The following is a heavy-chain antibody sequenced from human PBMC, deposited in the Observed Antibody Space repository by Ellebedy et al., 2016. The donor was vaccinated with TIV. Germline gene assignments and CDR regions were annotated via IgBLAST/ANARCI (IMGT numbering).Heavy chain of an antibody. D-gene: IGHD2-8*01. V-gene: IGHV4-61*01. CDR2: IYYTRGT. CDR3: ARAGVN. Sequence: SETLSLXXTVSGDSVSSGNYYWSWIRRPPGKGLEWIGYIYYTRGTKYNPSLESRVIMSLDTSKNQFSLKLTSVTAADTAIYYCARAGVNWGRGTLVTVSS. CDR1: GDSVSSGNYY. J-gene: IGHJ4*02.